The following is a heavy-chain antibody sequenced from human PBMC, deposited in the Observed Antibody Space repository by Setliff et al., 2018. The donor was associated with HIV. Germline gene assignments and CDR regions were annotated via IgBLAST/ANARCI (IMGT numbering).Heavy chain of an antibody. J-gene: IGHJ4*02. CDR3: AKFSQLLLVYFDY. V-gene: IGHV1-69*10. Sequence: ASVKVSCKASGGTFSSYAISWVRQAPGQGLEWMGGIIPILGIANYAQKFQGRVTITTDESTSTAYMGLRSLRSDDTAVYYCAKFSQLLLVYFDYWGQGTLVTVSS. D-gene: IGHD2-15*01. CDR1: GGTFSSYA. CDR2: IIPILGIA.